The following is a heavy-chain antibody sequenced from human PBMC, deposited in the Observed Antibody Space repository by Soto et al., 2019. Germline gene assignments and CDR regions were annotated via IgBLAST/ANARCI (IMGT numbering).Heavy chain of an antibody. CDR1: GFTFSSYG. CDR2: ISYDGSNK. J-gene: IGHJ4*02. Sequence: GGSLRLSCAASGFTFSSYGMHWVRQAPGKGLEWVAVISYDGSNKYYADSVKGRFTISRDNSKNSLYLQMNSLRDEDTAVYYCARPPPYSSGQNGFDYWGQGTLVTVSS. V-gene: IGHV3-30*03. CDR3: ARPPPYSSGQNGFDY. D-gene: IGHD6-19*01.